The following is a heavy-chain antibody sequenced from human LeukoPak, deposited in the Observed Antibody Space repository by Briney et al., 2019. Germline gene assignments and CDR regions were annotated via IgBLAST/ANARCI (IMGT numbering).Heavy chain of an antibody. J-gene: IGHJ4*02. D-gene: IGHD1-26*01. V-gene: IGHV3-11*01. CDR3: ARGARVSGRDFDY. Sequence: GGSLRLSCAASGFSFRDFYVLWIRQARGMAREWISYIGSRSNPIYYADSGKGRFTISRDDANNSLSLQMTSLRDEDTAVYCGARGARVSGRDFDYWGQGILVTASS. CDR1: GFSFRDFY. CDR2: IGSRSNPI.